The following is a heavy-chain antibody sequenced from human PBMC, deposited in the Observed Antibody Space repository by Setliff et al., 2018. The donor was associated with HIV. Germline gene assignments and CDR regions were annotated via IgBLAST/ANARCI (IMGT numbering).Heavy chain of an antibody. J-gene: IGHJ3*01. CDR2: VYSTGST. CDR1: GGSIENLY. Sequence: SETLSLTCTVSGGSIENLYWTWIRQPSGRGLEWIGYVYSTGSTKYNPSLKSRATMSDDTSKNQISLTLTSVSAADTAAYYCARARITMTGGRLEPYAFDRWGQGTKVTVSS. D-gene: IGHD3-22*01. V-gene: IGHV4-59*11. CDR3: ARARITMTGGRLEPYAFDR.